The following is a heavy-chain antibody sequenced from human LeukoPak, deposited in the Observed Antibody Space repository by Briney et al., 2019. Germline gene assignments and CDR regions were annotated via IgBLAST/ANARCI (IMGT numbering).Heavy chain of an antibody. V-gene: IGHV1-2*04. Sequence: ASVKVSCKASGYSFTTYGISWVRQAPGQGLEWMGWINPNSGGTNYAQKFQGWVTMTRDTSISTAYMELSRLRSDDTAVYYCARGLYGMDVWGQGTTVTVSS. CDR2: INPNSGGT. J-gene: IGHJ6*02. D-gene: IGHD3-16*01. CDR3: ARGLYGMDV. CDR1: GYSFTTYG.